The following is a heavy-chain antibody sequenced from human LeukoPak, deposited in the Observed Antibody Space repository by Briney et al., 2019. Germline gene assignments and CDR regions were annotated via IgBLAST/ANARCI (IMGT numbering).Heavy chain of an antibody. CDR3: ARARRVVAGSGFDP. V-gene: IGHV1-8*01. Sequence: ASVKVSCKASGYTFTSYDINWVRQATGQGLEWMGWMNPNSGNTGYAQKFQGRVTMTRNTSISTAYMELSSLRSEDTAVYYCARARRVVAGSGFDPWGQGTLVIVSS. CDR2: MNPNSGNT. D-gene: IGHD2-15*01. CDR1: GYTFTSYD. J-gene: IGHJ5*02.